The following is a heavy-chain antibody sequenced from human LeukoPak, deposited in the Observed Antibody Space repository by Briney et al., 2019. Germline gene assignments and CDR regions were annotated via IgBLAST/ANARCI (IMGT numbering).Heavy chain of an antibody. D-gene: IGHD3-3*01. Sequence: SLRLSCAASGFTFSSYAMRWVRQAPGKGLEWVSGISWNSGSIGYADSVKGRFTISRDNAKNSLYLQMNSLRAEDMALYYCAKDYYDFWSGYYDYWGQGTLVTVSS. V-gene: IGHV3-9*03. CDR3: AKDYYDFWSGYYDY. CDR2: ISWNSGSI. J-gene: IGHJ4*02. CDR1: GFTFSSYA.